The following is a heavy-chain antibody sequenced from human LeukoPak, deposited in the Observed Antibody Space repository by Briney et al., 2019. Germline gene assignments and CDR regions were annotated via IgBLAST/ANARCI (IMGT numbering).Heavy chain of an antibody. Sequence: GGSLRLSCAASGFTFSDYSMTWVRQARGKGLEWVSSISGSSSYIYYADSLKGRFTISRDNAKNSLFLQMNSLRAEDTAVYYCARRVPYFDYWGQGALVTVSS. D-gene: IGHD4/OR15-4a*01. CDR2: ISGSSSYI. CDR1: GFTFSDYS. CDR3: ARRVPYFDY. J-gene: IGHJ4*02. V-gene: IGHV3-21*01.